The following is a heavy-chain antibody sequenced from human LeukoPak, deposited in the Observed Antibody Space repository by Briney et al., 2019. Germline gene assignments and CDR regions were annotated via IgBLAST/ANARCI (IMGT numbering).Heavy chain of an antibody. CDR2: IYYSGST. J-gene: IGHJ6*02. D-gene: IGHD3-16*02. CDR3: ARDYPGNYYYGMDV. V-gene: IGHV4-59*01. CDR1: GDSISSYY. Sequence: SETLSLTCTVSGDSISSYYWSWIRQPPGKGLEWIGYIYYSGSTNYNPSLKSRVTISVDTSKNQFSLKLSSVTAADTAVYYCARDYPGNYYYGMDVWGQGTTVTVSS.